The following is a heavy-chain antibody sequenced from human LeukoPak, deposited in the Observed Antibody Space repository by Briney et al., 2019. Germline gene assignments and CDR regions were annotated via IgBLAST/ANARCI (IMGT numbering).Heavy chain of an antibody. CDR3: AKWLARGIDY. V-gene: IGHV3-7*05. J-gene: IGHJ4*02. Sequence: GGSLRLSCAASGFTFSSYWMGWVRQAPGKGLEWVANINQDGREKKYADSVRGRFTISRDNAENSLYLQMNSLRAEDTAVYYCAKWLARGIDYWGQGTLVTVSS. CDR1: GFTFSSYW. D-gene: IGHD6-19*01. CDR2: INQDGREK.